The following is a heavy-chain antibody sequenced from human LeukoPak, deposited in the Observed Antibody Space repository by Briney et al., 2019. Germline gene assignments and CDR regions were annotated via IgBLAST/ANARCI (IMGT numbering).Heavy chain of an antibody. Sequence: PSETLSLTCTVSGYSISSSSYYWGWIRQPPGKGLEWIGSIYYSGSTYYNPSLKSRVTISVDTSKNQFSLKLSSVTAADTAVYYCARRRVPAAIHGWFDPWGQGTLVTVSS. D-gene: IGHD2-2*01. CDR3: ARRRVPAAIHGWFDP. CDR1: GYSISSSSYY. V-gene: IGHV4-39*07. CDR2: IYYSGST. J-gene: IGHJ5*02.